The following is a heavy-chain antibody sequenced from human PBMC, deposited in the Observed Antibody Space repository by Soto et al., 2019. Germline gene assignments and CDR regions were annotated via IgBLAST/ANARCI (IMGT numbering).Heavy chain of an antibody. J-gene: IGHJ3*02. D-gene: IGHD5-12*01. Sequence: EVQLVESGGGVVQPGGSPRLSCVASEFTLSDYDMHLVRQAKGQGLEWVSRFDISGNTYHAGSVQGRFTISTESAKNSLYLQMNSLRVGDTAVYFCVRDGLGGHIGPFVIWVKGTMVT. CDR3: VRDGLGGHIGPFVI. CDR2: FDISGNT. V-gene: IGHV3-13*01. CDR1: EFTLSDYD.